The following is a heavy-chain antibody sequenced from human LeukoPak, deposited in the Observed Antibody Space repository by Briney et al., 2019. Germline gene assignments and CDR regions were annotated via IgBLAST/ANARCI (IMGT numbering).Heavy chain of an antibody. Sequence: SETLSLTCTVSGGSISSYYWSWIRQPPGKGLEWIGYIYYSGSTNYNPSLKSRVTISVDTSKNQFSLKLSSVIAADTAVYYCARADSSGYSDFDYWGQGTLVTVSS. CDR3: ARADSSGYSDFDY. V-gene: IGHV4-59*01. CDR1: GGSISSYY. D-gene: IGHD3-22*01. J-gene: IGHJ4*02. CDR2: IYYSGST.